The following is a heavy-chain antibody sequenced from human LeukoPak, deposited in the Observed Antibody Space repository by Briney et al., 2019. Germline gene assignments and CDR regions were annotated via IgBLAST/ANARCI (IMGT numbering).Heavy chain of an antibody. CDR1: GYTFTSYG. CDR3: ARGYSGSYYGSGSYYNWFDP. J-gene: IGHJ5*02. V-gene: IGHV1-18*01. D-gene: IGHD3-10*01. CDR2: ISAYNGNT. Sequence: ASVKVSCKASGYTFTSYGISWVRQAPGQGLEWMGWISAYNGNTNYAQKLQGRVTMTTDTSTSTAYMELRSLRSDDTAVYYCARGYSGSYYGSGSYYNWFDPWGQGTLVTVSS.